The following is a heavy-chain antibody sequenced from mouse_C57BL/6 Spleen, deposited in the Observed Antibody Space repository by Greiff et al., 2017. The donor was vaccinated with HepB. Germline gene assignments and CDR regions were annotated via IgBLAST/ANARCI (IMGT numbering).Heavy chain of an antibody. CDR3: AGSSYPHWYFDV. CDR2: ISYDGSN. Sequence: EVQVVESGPGLVKPSQSLSLTCSVTGYSITSGYYWNWIRQFPGNQLEWMGYISYDGSNNYNPSLKNRISITRDTSKNKCFLKLNSVTTEDTATYYCAGSSYPHWYFDVWGTGTTVTVSS. D-gene: IGHD1-1*01. V-gene: IGHV3-6*01. CDR1: GYSITSGYY. J-gene: IGHJ1*03.